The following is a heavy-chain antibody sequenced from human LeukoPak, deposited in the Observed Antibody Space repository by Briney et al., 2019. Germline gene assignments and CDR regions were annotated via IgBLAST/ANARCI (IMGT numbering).Heavy chain of an antibody. J-gene: IGHJ4*02. D-gene: IGHD1-26*01. CDR3: ARIRSYYFDY. V-gene: IGHV4-59*11. CDR1: GGSISSHY. CDR2: IYYSGST. Sequence: PSETLSLTCTASGGSISSHYWSWIRQPPGKGLEWIGYIYYSGSTNYIPSLKSRVTISVDTSKNQFSLKLSSVTAADTAVYYCARIRSYYFDYWGQGTLVTVSS.